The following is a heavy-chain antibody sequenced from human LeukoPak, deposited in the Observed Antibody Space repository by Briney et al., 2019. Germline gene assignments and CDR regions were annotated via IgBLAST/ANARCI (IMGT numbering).Heavy chain of an antibody. J-gene: IGHJ4*02. CDR2: IYYSGST. CDR3: ARRHWGPIDY. D-gene: IGHD7-27*01. CDR1: GGSISSYY. V-gene: IGHV4-59*08. Sequence: SETLSLTCTVSGGSISSYYWSWIRQPPGKGLEWIGYIYYSGSTNYNPSLKSRVAISVDTSKNQFSLKLRSVTAADTAVYYCARRHWGPIDYWGQGTLVTVSS.